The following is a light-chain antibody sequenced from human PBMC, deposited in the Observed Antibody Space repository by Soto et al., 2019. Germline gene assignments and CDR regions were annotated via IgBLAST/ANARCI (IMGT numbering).Light chain of an antibody. J-gene: IGKJ2*01. CDR2: GAS. CDR1: HTVAKN. V-gene: IGKV3-15*01. CDR3: QQYNNWPSMFT. Sequence: IVMTQSPGTLSVSPGERVTLYCRASHTVAKNLAWYQQKPGQSPRLLIFGASTRVTGIPVRFSGSGSGTEFTLTLSSLQSEDFAVYYCQQYNNWPSMFTFGQGSKVEIK.